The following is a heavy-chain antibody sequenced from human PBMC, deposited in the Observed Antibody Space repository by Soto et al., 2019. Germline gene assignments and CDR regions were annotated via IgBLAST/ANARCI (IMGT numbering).Heavy chain of an antibody. CDR1: GFTFSSYA. J-gene: IGHJ6*02. D-gene: IGHD4-17*01. V-gene: IGHV3-30-3*01. CDR3: ARVSDYGDFHPDYYYYYGMDV. Sequence: QVQLVESGGGVVQPGRSLRLSCAASGFTFSSYAMHWVRQAPGKGLEWVAVISYDGSNKYYADSVKGRFTISRDNSKNTLYLQVNSLRAEDTAVYYCARVSDYGDFHPDYYYYYGMDVWGQGTTVTVSS. CDR2: ISYDGSNK.